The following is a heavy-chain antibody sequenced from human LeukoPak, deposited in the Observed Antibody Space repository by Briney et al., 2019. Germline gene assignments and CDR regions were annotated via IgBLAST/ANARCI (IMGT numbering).Heavy chain of an antibody. CDR2: INPSDGST. D-gene: IGHD3-10*01. J-gene: IGHJ3*02. CDR1: GYTFTRYY. V-gene: IGHV1-46*01. Sequence: ASVKVSCKASGYTFTRYYMHGVRQAPGQGLEWMGIINPSDGSTTYAQKFQGRVTMTRDMATSTVYMELSSLRSEDTAVYYCARDLRPIYQQMVRGPGAFDIWGQGTMVTVSS. CDR3: ARDLRPIYQQMVRGPGAFDI.